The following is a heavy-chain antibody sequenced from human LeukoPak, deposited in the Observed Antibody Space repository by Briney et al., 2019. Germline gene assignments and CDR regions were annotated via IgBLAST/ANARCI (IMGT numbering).Heavy chain of an antibody. J-gene: IGHJ6*02. V-gene: IGHV1-18*01. CDR2: ISAYNGNT. D-gene: IGHD3-10*01. CDR3: ARHGRFGAPPYYYSGMDV. CDR1: GYTFTSYG. Sequence: AAVKLSCKASGYTFTSYGISWVRHAPGQGLECMGWISAYNGNTNYAQTLQGRVTMTTDTSTSTAYMEMRSLRSDDTAVYSCARHGRFGAPPYYYSGMDVWGQGTTVTVSS.